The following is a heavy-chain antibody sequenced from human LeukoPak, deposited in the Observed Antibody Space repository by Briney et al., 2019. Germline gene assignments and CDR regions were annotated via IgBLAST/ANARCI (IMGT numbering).Heavy chain of an antibody. J-gene: IGHJ4*02. CDR1: GYTFTSYY. CDR2: INPSGGST. CDR3: ARGLRYFDWLLPRFDY. Sequence: ASVKVSCKASGYTFTSYYMHWVRQAPGQGLEWMGIINPSGGSTSYAQKFQGRVTMTRDTSTSTVYMELSSLRSEDTAVYYCARGLRYFDWLLPRFDYWGQGTLVTVSS. V-gene: IGHV1-46*01. D-gene: IGHD3-9*01.